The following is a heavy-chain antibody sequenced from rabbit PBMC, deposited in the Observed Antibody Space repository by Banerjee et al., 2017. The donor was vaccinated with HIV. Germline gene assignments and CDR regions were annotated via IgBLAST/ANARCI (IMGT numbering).Heavy chain of an antibody. D-gene: IGHD7-1*01. J-gene: IGHJ4*01. V-gene: IGHV1S40*01. CDR2: INTSSGNA. Sequence: QSLEESGGDLVKPEGSLTLTCTASGFSFSNRCVMCWVRQTPGKGLEWIVCINTSSGNAVYANWAKGRFTISKTSSTTVTLQMTSLTAADTATYFCTRDFTGVIGWNFNLWGPGTLVTVS. CDR1: GFSFSNRCV. CDR3: TRDFTGVIGWNFNL.